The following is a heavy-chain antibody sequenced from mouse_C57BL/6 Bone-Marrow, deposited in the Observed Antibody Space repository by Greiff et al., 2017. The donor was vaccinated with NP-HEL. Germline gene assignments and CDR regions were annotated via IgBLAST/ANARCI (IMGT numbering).Heavy chain of an antibody. CDR2: IYPGSGST. Sequence: QVQLQQPGAELVKPGASVKMSCKASGYTFTSYWITWVKQRPGQGLEWIGDIYPGSGSTNYNEKFKSKATLTVDTSSSTAYMPHSSLTSEDSAVYYCALIYDGYYYFDYWGQGTTLTVSS. CDR3: ALIYDGYYYFDY. CDR1: GYTFTSYW. V-gene: IGHV1-55*01. D-gene: IGHD2-3*01. J-gene: IGHJ2*01.